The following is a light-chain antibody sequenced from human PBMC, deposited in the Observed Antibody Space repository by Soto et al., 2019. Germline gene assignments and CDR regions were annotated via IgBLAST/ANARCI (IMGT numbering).Light chain of an antibody. CDR1: QNINNY. Sequence: DIQMTQSPSSVSASVGDRFTITCEASQNINNYLNWYQQKPGRAPKLLIYDASNLEAGVPSRFRGSGSGTDFTFTISRLQPEDIATYYCQQYENLPTFGQGTRLENK. V-gene: IGKV1-33*01. CDR3: QQYENLPT. CDR2: DAS. J-gene: IGKJ5*01.